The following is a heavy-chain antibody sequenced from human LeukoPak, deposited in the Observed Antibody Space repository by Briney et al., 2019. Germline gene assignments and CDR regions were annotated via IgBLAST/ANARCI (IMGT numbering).Heavy chain of an antibody. CDR3: AKDLGKVIAAAGTSGFDS. CDR2: INWDGGST. Sequence: GGSLRLFCAASGFNFDDYTMHWVRQIPGKSLEWVSLINWDGGSTFYADAVKGRFTISRDTRKNFLYLQMISLRTDDTALYYCAKDLGKVIAAAGTSGFDSWGRGTLVTVSS. J-gene: IGHJ4*01. D-gene: IGHD6-13*01. CDR1: GFNFDDYT. V-gene: IGHV3-43*01.